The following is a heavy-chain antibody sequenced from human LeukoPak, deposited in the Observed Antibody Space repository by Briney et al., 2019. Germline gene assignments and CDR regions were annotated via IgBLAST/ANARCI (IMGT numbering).Heavy chain of an antibody. J-gene: IGHJ4*02. CDR3: ARVDTAILPYFDY. V-gene: IGHV4-59*01. Sequence: SETLSLTCTVSGGSISSYYWSWIRQPPGKRLEWIGYIYYSGSTNYNPSLKSRVTISVDTSKNQFSLKLSSVTAADTAVYYCARVDTAILPYFDYWGQGTLVTVSS. CDR2: IYYSGST. CDR1: GGSISSYY. D-gene: IGHD5-18*01.